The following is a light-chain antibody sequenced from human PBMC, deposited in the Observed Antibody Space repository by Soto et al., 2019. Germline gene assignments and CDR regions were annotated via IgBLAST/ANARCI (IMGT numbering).Light chain of an antibody. CDR1: QSISSW. CDR2: EAS. CDR3: QQYNSYPAT. V-gene: IGKV1-5*03. Sequence: DIQMTQSPSTLSASVGDTVIMTCRASQSISSWLAWYQQKPGKGPKFLIYEASSLESGVPSRFSGSGSGTEFTLTIRSLQPDDFATYYCQQYNSYPATFGPGTKVDIK. J-gene: IGKJ3*01.